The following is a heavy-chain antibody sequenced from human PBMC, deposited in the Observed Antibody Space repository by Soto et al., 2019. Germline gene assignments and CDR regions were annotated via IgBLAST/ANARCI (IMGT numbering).Heavy chain of an antibody. CDR1: GGSVSSESHY. D-gene: IGHD3-22*01. CDR2: IYYTGIT. Sequence: SETLSLTCTVPGGSVSSESHYWSWIRQTPGKGLEWIGYIYYTGITNYNPSLEGRVTMSVDTSRDQVSLRLRSVTAADTAVYYCARGDDSPSDWGQGTLVTVSS. V-gene: IGHV4-61*01. J-gene: IGHJ4*02. CDR3: ARGDDSPSD.